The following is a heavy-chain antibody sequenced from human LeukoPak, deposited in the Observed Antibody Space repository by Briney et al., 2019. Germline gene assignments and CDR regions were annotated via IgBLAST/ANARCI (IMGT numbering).Heavy chain of an antibody. J-gene: IGHJ4*02. V-gene: IGHV4-34*01. D-gene: IGHD5-18*01. CDR2: INHSGST. CDR1: GGSFSGYY. Sequence: PSETLSLTCAVYGGSFSGYYWSWLRQPPGKGLEWIGEINHSGSTNYNPSLKSRVTISVDTSKNQFSLKLSSVTAADTAVYYCARKRGYSYGRTYYFDYWGQGTLITVSS. CDR3: ARKRGYSYGRTYYFDY.